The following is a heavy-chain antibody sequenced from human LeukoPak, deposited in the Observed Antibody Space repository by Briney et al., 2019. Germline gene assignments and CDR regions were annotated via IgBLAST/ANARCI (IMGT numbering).Heavy chain of an antibody. CDR1: GYTFTGYY. CDR3: AREVTD. V-gene: IGHV1-2*02. J-gene: IGHJ4*02. Sequence: GASVKVSCKASGYTFTGYYMYWVRQAPGQGLEWMGWINSNSGGTNYAQKFQGRVTMTRDTSISTVYMELKRLRSDDTAMYYCAREVTDWGQGTLVTVSS. CDR2: INSNSGGT. D-gene: IGHD5-18*01.